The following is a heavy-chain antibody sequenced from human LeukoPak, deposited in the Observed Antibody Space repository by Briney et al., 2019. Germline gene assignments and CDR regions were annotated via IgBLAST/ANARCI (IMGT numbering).Heavy chain of an antibody. CDR1: GGTFSSYA. CDR3: ARGKQQLVRINYFDY. J-gene: IGHJ4*02. Sequence: SVKVSCKASGGTFSSYAISWVRQAPGQGLEWMGGIIPIFGTANYAQKFQGRVTITADESTSTAYMELSSLRSEDTAVYYSARGKQQLVRINYFDYWGQGTLVTVSS. CDR2: IIPIFGTA. V-gene: IGHV1-69*13. D-gene: IGHD6-13*01.